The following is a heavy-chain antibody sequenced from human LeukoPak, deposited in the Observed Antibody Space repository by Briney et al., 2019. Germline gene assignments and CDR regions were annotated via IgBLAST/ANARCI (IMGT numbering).Heavy chain of an antibody. J-gene: IGHJ4*01. Sequence: KSGGSLRLSCAASGFTFTNAWMTWVRQAPGKGLDWVGHIKSKTDGGTPGYAAPVKDRFTISRDDSTNTLYLQMNSLKTDDTAVYYCTTISSTGDLDFWGHGTLVTVSS. CDR1: GFTFTNAW. CDR3: TTISSTGDLDF. CDR2: IKSKTDGGTP. D-gene: IGHD1-1*01. V-gene: IGHV3-15*01.